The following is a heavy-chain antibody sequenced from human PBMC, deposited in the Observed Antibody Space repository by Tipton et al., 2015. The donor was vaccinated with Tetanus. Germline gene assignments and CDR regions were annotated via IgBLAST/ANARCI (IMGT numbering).Heavy chain of an antibody. D-gene: IGHD6-19*01. CDR3: ATVPTIAVTGTALGGY. Sequence: TLSLTCTVSGGSISSSSYYWGWIRQPPGKGLEWIGSIYYSGSTYYNPSLKSRVTVSVDTAKNQFSLMLSSVTSRDTAVYYCATVPTIAVTGTALGGYWGQGTLVTVSS. V-gene: IGHV4-39*01. CDR2: IYYSGST. CDR1: GGSISSSSYY. J-gene: IGHJ4*02.